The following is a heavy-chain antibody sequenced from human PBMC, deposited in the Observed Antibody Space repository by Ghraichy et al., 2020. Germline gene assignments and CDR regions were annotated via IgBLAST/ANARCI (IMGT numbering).Heavy chain of an antibody. J-gene: IGHJ4*02. CDR1: GDTVNTYG. Sequence: ASVKVSCKASGDTVNTYGITWLRRAAGQGLEWMGWISAYDGKKNYAQKFQGRVTMMTDTSTSTAYMELRSLRSDDTAVYYCARDPSNTVGRFTYFDYWGQGTLVTVSS. CDR3: ARDPSNTVGRFTYFDY. V-gene: IGHV1-18*04. D-gene: IGHD2-2*02. CDR2: ISAYDGKK.